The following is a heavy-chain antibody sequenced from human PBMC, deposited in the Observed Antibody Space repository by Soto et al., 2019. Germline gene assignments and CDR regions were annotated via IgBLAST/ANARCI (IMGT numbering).Heavy chain of an antibody. CDR3: ATRPPGDSFFPYFDF. V-gene: IGHV4-61*03. J-gene: IGHJ4*02. CDR2: IYYSGRT. CDR1: GGSISSGVYY. Sequence: ASETLSLTCTVSGGSISSGVYYWSWIRQHPGKGLEWIGHIYYSGRTNYNPSLKSRVTISVDTSRNHFSLHLTSVTAADTAVYYCATRPPGDSFFPYFDFWGQGALVTVSS. D-gene: IGHD3-16*02.